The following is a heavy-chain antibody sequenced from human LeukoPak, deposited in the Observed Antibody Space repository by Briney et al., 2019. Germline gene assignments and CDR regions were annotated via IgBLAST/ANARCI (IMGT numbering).Heavy chain of an antibody. CDR3: ARAYDFWSGYYYPNYGMDV. CDR1: GFTFSSYG. D-gene: IGHD3-3*01. Sequence: PGGSLRLSCAASGFTFSSYGMHWVRQAPGKGLEWVAVISYDGSNKYYADSVKGRFTISRDNSKNTLYLQMNSLRAEDTAVYYCARAYDFWSGYYYPNYGMDVWGQGTTVTVSS. CDR2: ISYDGSNK. V-gene: IGHV3-30*03. J-gene: IGHJ6*02.